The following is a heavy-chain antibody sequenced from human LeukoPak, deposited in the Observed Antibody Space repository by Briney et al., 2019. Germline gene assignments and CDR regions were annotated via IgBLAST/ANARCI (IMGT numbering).Heavy chain of an antibody. CDR2: IWYDGSNK. CDR3: RVVAATTNAFDI. CDR1: GFTFSSCG. V-gene: IGHV3-33*01. Sequence: GGSLRLSCAASGFTFSSCGMHWVRQAPGKGLEWVAAIWYDGSNKYYADSVKGHVTISRDNSKNTLYLQMNSLRAEDTAVYYCRVVAATTNAFDIWGQGTMVTVSS. D-gene: IGHD2-15*01. J-gene: IGHJ3*02.